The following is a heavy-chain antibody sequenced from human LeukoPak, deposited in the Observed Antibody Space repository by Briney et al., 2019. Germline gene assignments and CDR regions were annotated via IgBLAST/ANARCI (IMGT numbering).Heavy chain of an antibody. CDR2: INPNSGDT. V-gene: IGHV1-2*02. CDR1: GYTFTDYY. CDR3: ARGYIVLRTHLPMFDH. D-gene: IGHD2/OR15-2a*01. J-gene: IGHJ5*02. Sequence: ASVKVSCKASGYTFTDYYIHWVRQAPGQGLEWMGWINPNSGDTNYAQKFQGRVTMTRDTSISTTYMDLSRLRSDDTAVYYCARGYIVLRTHLPMFDHWGQGTLVTVSS.